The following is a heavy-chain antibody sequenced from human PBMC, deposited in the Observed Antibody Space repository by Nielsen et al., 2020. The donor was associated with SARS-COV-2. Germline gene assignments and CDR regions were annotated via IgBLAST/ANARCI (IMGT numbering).Heavy chain of an antibody. V-gene: IGHV3-23*01. CDR2: IRDNGAAR. Sequence: GGSLRLSCAASGFTFSGYAMSWVRQAPGMGLEWVSGIRDNGAARDYADSVRGRFTISRDNSRNTPYLQMNSLTADDTAVYYCAKGLGVTPPADLDVWGQGTTVTVSS. CDR3: AKGLGVTPPADLDV. J-gene: IGHJ6*02. D-gene: IGHD1-26*01. CDR1: GFTFSGYA.